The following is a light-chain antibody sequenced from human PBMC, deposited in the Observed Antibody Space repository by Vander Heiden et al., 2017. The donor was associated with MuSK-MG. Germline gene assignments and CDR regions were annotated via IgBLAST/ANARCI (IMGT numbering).Light chain of an antibody. V-gene: IGKV1-33*01. Sequence: DIQMTPSPSHLSATAGDSVTIPLQARPDSRTSLNWYQQKPGKAPKLLMYAASNMETGVPARFSGSGSGTDFTFTISSLQPEDIATYYCQHDDNLPLTFGGGTKVEI. CDR2: AAS. CDR3: QHDDNLPLT. CDR1: PDSRTS. J-gene: IGKJ4*02.